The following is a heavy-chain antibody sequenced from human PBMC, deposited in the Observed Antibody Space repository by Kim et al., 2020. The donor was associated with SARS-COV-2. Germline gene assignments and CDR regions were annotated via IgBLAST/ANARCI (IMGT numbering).Heavy chain of an antibody. CDR2: INPSGGST. V-gene: IGHV1-46*01. Sequence: ASVKVSCKASGYTFTSYYMHWVRQAPGQGLEWMGIINPSGGSTSYAQKFQGRVTMTRDTSTSTVYMELSSLGSEDTAVYYCARDLPSETYYDFWSGVRYYYYYMDVWGKGTTVTVSS. CDR3: ARDLPSETYYDFWSGVRYYYYYMDV. D-gene: IGHD3-3*01. J-gene: IGHJ6*03. CDR1: GYTFTSYY.